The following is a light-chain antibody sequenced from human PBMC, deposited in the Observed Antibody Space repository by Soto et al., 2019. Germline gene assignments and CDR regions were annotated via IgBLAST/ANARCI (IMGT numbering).Light chain of an antibody. CDR1: QSVSSN. CDR3: QQYNNWPPIT. CDR2: GAS. Sequence: ELVWIQSPRTLAVSAGGVDTLCCRASQSVSSNYLAWYQQKPGQAPRLLIYGASTRATGIPARFSGSGSGSEFSLSLSSLHSEDFALYCCQQYNNWPPITFGQGTRLDIK. J-gene: IGKJ5*01. V-gene: IGKV3-15*01.